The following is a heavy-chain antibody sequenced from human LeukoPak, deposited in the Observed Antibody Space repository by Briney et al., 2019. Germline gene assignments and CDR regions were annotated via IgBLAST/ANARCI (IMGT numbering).Heavy chain of an antibody. CDR2: IYYSGST. CDR3: ARVGRDGYTRYWFDP. V-gene: IGHV4-61*01. Sequence: SETLSLTCTVSGGSVSSGSYYWSWLRQPPGKGLEWIGYIYYSGSTNYNPSLKSRVTISVDTSKNQFSLKLSSVTAADTAVYYCARVGRDGYTRYWFDPWGQGTLVTVSS. J-gene: IGHJ5*02. CDR1: GGSVSSGSYY. D-gene: IGHD5-24*01.